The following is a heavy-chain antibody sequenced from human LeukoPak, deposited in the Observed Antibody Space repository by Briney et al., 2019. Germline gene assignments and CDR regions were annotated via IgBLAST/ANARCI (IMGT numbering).Heavy chain of an antibody. CDR1: GFTFSSYA. D-gene: IGHD6-19*01. CDR2: ISGSGGST. Sequence: PGGSLRLSCAASGFTFSSYAMSCVRQAPGKGLEWVSAISGSGGSTYYADSVKGRFTISRDNSKNTLYLQMNSLRAEDTAVYYCAKPPKAAVAGMVVDYYYYMDVWGKGTTVTVSS. J-gene: IGHJ6*03. V-gene: IGHV3-23*01. CDR3: AKPPKAAVAGMVVDYYYYMDV.